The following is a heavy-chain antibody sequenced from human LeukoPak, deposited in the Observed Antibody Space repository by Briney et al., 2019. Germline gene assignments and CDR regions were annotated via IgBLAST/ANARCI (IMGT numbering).Heavy chain of an antibody. CDR3: AKDDRYYYDSSGYYQT. J-gene: IGHJ5*02. Sequence: GGSLRLSCAATGLSVSSNFMSWVRPAPGKGLEWVSVISGGGGSTYYADSVKGRFTISRDNSKNTLYLQMNSLRAEDTAVYYCAKDDRYYYDSSGYYQTWGQGTLVTVSS. CDR1: GLSVSSNF. CDR2: ISGGGGST. V-gene: IGHV3-23*01. D-gene: IGHD3-22*01.